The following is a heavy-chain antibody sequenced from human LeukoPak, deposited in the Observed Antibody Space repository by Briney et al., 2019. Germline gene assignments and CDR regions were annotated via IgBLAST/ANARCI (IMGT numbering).Heavy chain of an antibody. J-gene: IGHJ2*01. D-gene: IGHD6-19*01. CDR3: ARAAVAAPPPSWYFDL. Sequence: GGSLRLSCAASGFTFSSYGMHWVRQAPGKGLEWVAVISYDGSNKYYADSVKGRFTISRDNSKNTLYLQMNSLRAKDTAVYYCARAAVAAPPPSWYFDLWGRGTLVTVSS. V-gene: IGHV3-30*03. CDR1: GFTFSSYG. CDR2: ISYDGSNK.